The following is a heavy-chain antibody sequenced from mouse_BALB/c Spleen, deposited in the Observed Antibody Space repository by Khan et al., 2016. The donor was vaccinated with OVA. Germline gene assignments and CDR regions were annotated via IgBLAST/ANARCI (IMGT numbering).Heavy chain of an antibody. J-gene: IGHJ2*01. CDR2: ISYSGNT. D-gene: IGHD2-10*02. V-gene: IGHV3-2*02. CDR1: GYSITSDYA. Sequence: EVQLQESGPGLVKPSQSLSLTCTVTGYSITSDYAWNWIRQFPGNRLEWMGFISYSGNTNYNPSLKSRISVTRDTSKNQFFLQLNSVTTEDTATYYCARMYGGVFDYWGQGTTLTVSS. CDR3: ARMYGGVFDY.